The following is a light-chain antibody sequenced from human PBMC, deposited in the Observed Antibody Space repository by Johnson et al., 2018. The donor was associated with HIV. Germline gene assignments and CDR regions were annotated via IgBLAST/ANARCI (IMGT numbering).Light chain of an antibody. CDR2: DNN. V-gene: IGLV1-51*01. J-gene: IGLJ1*01. CDR1: SSNIGNSY. Sequence: SVLTQPPSVSAAPGQKVTISCSGSSSNIGNSYVSWYQQLPGTAPKLLIYDNNKRPSGIPDRFSGSKSGTSATLGITGLQTGDAADYYCGTWDSSLSAFYVFGTGTKVTVL. CDR3: GTWDSSLSAFYV.